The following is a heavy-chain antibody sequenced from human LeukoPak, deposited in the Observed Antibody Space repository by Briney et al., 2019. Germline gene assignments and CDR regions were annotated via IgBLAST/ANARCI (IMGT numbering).Heavy chain of an antibody. CDR3: ARLSSGTGTKGWFDP. Sequence: GESLKISCQASGYTFTGFWIGWVRQMPGKGLEWMGTIYPGSSDTRYSPSFQGQVTISADKSITTAYLQWSSLKASDTAMYYCARLSSGTGTKGWFDPWGQGTLVTVSS. V-gene: IGHV5-51*01. J-gene: IGHJ5*02. D-gene: IGHD1-7*01. CDR1: GYTFTGFW. CDR2: IYPGSSDT.